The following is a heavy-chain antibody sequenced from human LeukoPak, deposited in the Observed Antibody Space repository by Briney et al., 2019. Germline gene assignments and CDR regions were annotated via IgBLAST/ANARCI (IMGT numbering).Heavy chain of an antibody. CDR2: INQDESAK. Sequence: PGGSLRLSCAASGFTFSRYWMSWVRQAPGKGLEWVASINQDESAKFYVDSVRGRFTISRDNAKNSLFLQMNSLRAEDTAVYYCARDTRPPAYYDFWSGYSSGYYMDVWGKGTTVIVSS. CDR3: ARDTRPPAYYDFWSGYSSGYYMDV. CDR1: GFTFSRYW. V-gene: IGHV3-7*01. J-gene: IGHJ6*03. D-gene: IGHD3-3*01.